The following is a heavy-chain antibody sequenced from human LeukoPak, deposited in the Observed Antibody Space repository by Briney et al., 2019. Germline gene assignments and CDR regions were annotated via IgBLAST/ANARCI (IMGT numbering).Heavy chain of an antibody. J-gene: IGHJ5*02. CDR1: GFTFSSYG. CDR3: ARELNVDIVYWFDP. D-gene: IGHD5-12*01. Sequence: GRSLRLSCAASGFTFSSYGMHWVRQAPGKGLEWVAVIWYDGSNKYYADSVKGRFTISRDNSKNTLYLQMNSLRAEDTAVYYCARELNVDIVYWFDPWGQGTLVTVSS. V-gene: IGHV3-33*01. CDR2: IWYDGSNK.